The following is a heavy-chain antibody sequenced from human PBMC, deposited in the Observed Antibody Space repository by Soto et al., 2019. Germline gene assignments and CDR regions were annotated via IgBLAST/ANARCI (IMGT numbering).Heavy chain of an antibody. V-gene: IGHV1-8*01. J-gene: IGHJ5*02. Sequence: QVQLVQSGAEVKKPGASVKVSCKASGYTFTSYDINWVRQSTGQGLEGMGWMNTNSGNTGHAQKFQGRVTMTRNTSRSTAYTERSRLRCEDTAVYYCARGGRLSGVSWGQGTLVTVSS. CDR1: GYTFTSYD. CDR3: ARGGRLSGVS. D-gene: IGHD1-26*01. CDR2: MNTNSGNT.